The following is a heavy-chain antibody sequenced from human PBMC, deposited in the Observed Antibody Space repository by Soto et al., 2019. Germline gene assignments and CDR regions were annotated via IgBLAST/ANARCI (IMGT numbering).Heavy chain of an antibody. V-gene: IGHV1-69*13. J-gene: IGHJ5*02. Sequence: GASVKVSCKASGGTFSSYAISWVRQAPGQGLEWMGGIIPIFGTANYAQKFQGRVTITADESTSTAYMELSSLRSGDTAVYYCARDVDTAMVSGGFWFDPWGQGTLVTVSS. CDR3: ARDVDTAMVSGGFWFDP. CDR1: GGTFSSYA. CDR2: IIPIFGTA. D-gene: IGHD5-18*01.